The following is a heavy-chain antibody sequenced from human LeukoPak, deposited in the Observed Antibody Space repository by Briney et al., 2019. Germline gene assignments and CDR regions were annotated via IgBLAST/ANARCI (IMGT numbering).Heavy chain of an antibody. Sequence: PGGSLRLSCAASGFTFSSYEMNWVRQAPGKGLEWVSYITSSGGTIYYADSVKGRFTISRDNAKNSLYLQMNLLRAEDTAVYYWARSYSGSYFPDYWGQGTLVTVSS. J-gene: IGHJ4*02. D-gene: IGHD1-26*01. CDR2: ITSSGGTI. CDR3: ARSYSGSYFPDY. V-gene: IGHV3-48*03. CDR1: GFTFSSYE.